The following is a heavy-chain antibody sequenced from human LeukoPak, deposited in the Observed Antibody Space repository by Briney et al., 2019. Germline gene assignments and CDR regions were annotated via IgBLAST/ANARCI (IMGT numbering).Heavy chain of an antibody. J-gene: IGHJ3*02. CDR3: ASSSERWLQFWRLGAFDI. CDR2: IYYSGST. Sequence: SETLSLTCTVSGGSISSYYWSWIRQPPGKGLEWIGYIYYSGSTNYNPSLKSRVTISVDTSKNQFSLKLSSVTAADTAVYYCASSSERWLQFWRLGAFDIWGQGTMVTASS. CDR1: GGSISSYY. V-gene: IGHV4-59*01. D-gene: IGHD5-24*01.